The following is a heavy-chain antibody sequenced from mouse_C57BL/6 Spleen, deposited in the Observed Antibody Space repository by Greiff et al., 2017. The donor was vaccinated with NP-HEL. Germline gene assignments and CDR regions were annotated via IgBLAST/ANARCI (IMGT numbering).Heavy chain of an antibody. V-gene: IGHV1-69*01. Sequence: VKLMESGAELVMPGASVKLSCKASGYTFTSYWMHWVKQRPGQGLEWIGEIDPSDSYTNYNQKFKGKSTLTVDKSSSTAYMQLSSLTSEDSAVYYCARFGNYVGFDYWGQGTTLTVSS. D-gene: IGHD2-1*01. CDR2: IDPSDSYT. CDR1: GYTFTSYW. CDR3: ARFGNYVGFDY. J-gene: IGHJ2*01.